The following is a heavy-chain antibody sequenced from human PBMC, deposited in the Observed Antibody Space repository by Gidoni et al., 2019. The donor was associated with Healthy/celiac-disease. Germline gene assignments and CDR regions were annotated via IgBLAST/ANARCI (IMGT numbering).Heavy chain of an antibody. J-gene: IGHJ6*02. Sequence: EVQLLESGGGVVQPGGALRLSCAASGFALSSSAMSLARQAPGKGLGGVSAISGIGGSTYYADSVKGRFTISRDNSKNTLYLQMNSLRAEDTAVYYCAKGGTGYYDILTGYYYYYYYGMDVWGQGTTVTVSS. D-gene: IGHD3-9*01. CDR1: GFALSSSA. V-gene: IGHV3-23*01. CDR2: ISGIGGST. CDR3: AKGGTGYYDILTGYYYYYYYGMDV.